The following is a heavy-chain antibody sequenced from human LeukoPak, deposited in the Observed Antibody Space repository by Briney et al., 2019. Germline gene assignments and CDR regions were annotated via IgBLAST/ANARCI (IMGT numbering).Heavy chain of an antibody. D-gene: IGHD2-2*01. CDR1: GFTFSSYS. J-gene: IGHJ4*02. V-gene: IGHV3-48*04. Sequence: GGSLRLSCAASGFTFSSYSMNWVRQAPGKGLEWVSYISSSSSTIYYADSVKGRFTISRDNAKNSLYLQMNSLRAEDTAVYYCARDFSHCSSTSCYKNWGQGTLVTVSS. CDR2: ISSSSSTI. CDR3: ARDFSHCSSTSCYKN.